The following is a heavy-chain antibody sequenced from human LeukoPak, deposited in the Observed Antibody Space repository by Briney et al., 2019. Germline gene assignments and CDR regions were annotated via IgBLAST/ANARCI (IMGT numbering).Heavy chain of an antibody. CDR3: AKGGTRGCSSTSCYALFDY. J-gene: IGHJ4*02. Sequence: PGGSLRLSCAASGFTFDDYAMHWVRQAPGKGLEWVSGISWNSGSIGYADSVKGRFTISRDNAKNSLYLQMNSLRAEDMALYSYAKGGTRGCSSTSCYALFDYWGQGTLVTVSS. CDR2: ISWNSGSI. CDR1: GFTFDDYA. D-gene: IGHD2-2*01. V-gene: IGHV3-9*03.